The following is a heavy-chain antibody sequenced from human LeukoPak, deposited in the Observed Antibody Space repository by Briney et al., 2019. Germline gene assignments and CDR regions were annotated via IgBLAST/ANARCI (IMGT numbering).Heavy chain of an antibody. V-gene: IGHV4-39*07. Sequence: SETLSLTCTVSGGSISSSSYYWGWIRQPPGKGLEWIGSIYYSGSTYYNPSRKSRVTISVDTSKNQFSLKLSSVTAADTAVYYCARIDSWRDCSGGSCYLRPYYFDYWGQGTLVTVSS. J-gene: IGHJ4*02. CDR3: ARIDSWRDCSGGSCYLRPYYFDY. CDR1: GGSISSSSYY. D-gene: IGHD2-15*01. CDR2: IYYSGST.